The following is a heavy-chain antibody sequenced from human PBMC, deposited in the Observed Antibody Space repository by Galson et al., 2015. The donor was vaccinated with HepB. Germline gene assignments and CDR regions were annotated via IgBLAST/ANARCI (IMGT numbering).Heavy chain of an antibody. D-gene: IGHD2-8*02. V-gene: IGHV1-46*01. CDR2: IKPSGDST. Sequence: QSGAEVKKPGESLKISCKASAYTFSNYWMHWVRQAPGQGLEWMGAIKPSGDSTTYAQTFQGRVIMTRDTSTYTVYMELSGLRSEDTAVYYCASEETGGRWFDPWGQGTLVTVSS. J-gene: IGHJ5*02. CDR3: ASEETGGRWFDP. CDR1: AYTFSNYW.